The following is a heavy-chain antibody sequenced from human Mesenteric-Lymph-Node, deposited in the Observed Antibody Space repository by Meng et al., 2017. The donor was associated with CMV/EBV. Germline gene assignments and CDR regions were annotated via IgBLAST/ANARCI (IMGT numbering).Heavy chain of an antibody. D-gene: IGHD3-16*01. CDR3: AGAPTWGPFDF. CDR2: IYSGGGT. V-gene: IGHV3-53*01. Sequence: GESLKISCAASGFTFSDNYMTWVRQAPGKGLEWVSVIYSGGGTYYADSVKGRFTISRDNSKNTLYLQMNSLRAEDTAVYYCAGAPTWGPFDFWGQGTLVTVSS. CDR1: GFTFSDNY. J-gene: IGHJ4*02.